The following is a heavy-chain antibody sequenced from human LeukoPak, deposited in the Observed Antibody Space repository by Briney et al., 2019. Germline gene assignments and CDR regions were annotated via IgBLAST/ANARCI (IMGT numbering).Heavy chain of an antibody. J-gene: IGHJ4*02. CDR1: GFTFSSYA. V-gene: IGHV3-23*01. CDR3: ASGYGGNSRGGYFDY. CDR2: ISGSGGST. Sequence: GGSLRLSCAASGFTFSSYAMSWVRQAPGKGLEWVSAISGSGGSTYYADSVKGRFTISRDNSKNTLYLQMNSLRAEDTAVYYCASGYGGNSRGGYFDYWGQGTLVTVSS. D-gene: IGHD4-23*01.